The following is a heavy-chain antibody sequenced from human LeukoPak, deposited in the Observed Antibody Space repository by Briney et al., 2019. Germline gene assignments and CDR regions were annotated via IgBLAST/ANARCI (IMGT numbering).Heavy chain of an antibody. Sequence: PSETLSLTCTVSGGSIRSGVYYWRWIRQPPGKGLEWIGYIYYSGSTYYNPSLKSRVTISVDTSKKQFSLKLSSVAAADTAVYYCARDKAPHYYGSGSYQSPFYYYYGMDVWGQGTTVTVSS. CDR2: IYYSGST. CDR3: ARDKAPHYYGSGSYQSPFYYYYGMDV. V-gene: IGHV4-30-4*01. J-gene: IGHJ6*02. CDR1: GGSIRSGVYY. D-gene: IGHD3-10*01.